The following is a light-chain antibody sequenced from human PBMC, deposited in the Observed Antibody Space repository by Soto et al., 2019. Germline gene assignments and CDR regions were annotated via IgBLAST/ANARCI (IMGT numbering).Light chain of an antibody. CDR1: QSISNW. CDR3: QQYNSYRT. J-gene: IGKJ1*01. CDR2: KAS. V-gene: IGKV1-5*03. Sequence: DIQMTQSPSTLSASVGDRVTITCRASQSISNWLAWHQQKPGKAPKLLIYKASSLESGVPSRFSGSGSGTEFTLTISSLQPDDFATYFCQQYNSYRTFGQGPKVDIK.